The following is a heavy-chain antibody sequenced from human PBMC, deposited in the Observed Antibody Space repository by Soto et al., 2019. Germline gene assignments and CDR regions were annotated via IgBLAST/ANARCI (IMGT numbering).Heavy chain of an antibody. CDR3: TKARLWGGDGYNSYYYNAMDV. V-gene: IGHV3-9*01. Sequence: EMQLVESGGGLVQPGMSLRLSCAASGFTFDDYAMYWVRQVPGKGLEWVSGISWNSGRIGYADSVKGRFTISRDNAKKSLYTQMNSLRHEDTALYYCTKARLWGGDGYNSYYYNAMDVWGQGTTVTVSS. J-gene: IGHJ6*02. CDR2: ISWNSGRI. CDR1: GFTFDDYA. D-gene: IGHD3-16*01.